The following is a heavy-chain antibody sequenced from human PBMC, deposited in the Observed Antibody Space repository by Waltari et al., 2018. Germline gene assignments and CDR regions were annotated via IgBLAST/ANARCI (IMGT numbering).Heavy chain of an antibody. CDR2: IYSGENT. V-gene: IGHV3-53*02. CDR1: GFTVSDTY. J-gene: IGHJ3*01. Sequence: DVQLVETGGGLIQPGGSLRLSCSVSGFTVSDTYMTLVRQAPAKGLEWVSVIYSGENTHYAASVTGRFTISRDNINNILFLQMNNLRAKDTATYYCARIIRDGPSGFYGIAAFDLWGQGTMVTVSS. CDR3: ARIIRDGPSGFYGIAAFDL. D-gene: IGHD3-22*01.